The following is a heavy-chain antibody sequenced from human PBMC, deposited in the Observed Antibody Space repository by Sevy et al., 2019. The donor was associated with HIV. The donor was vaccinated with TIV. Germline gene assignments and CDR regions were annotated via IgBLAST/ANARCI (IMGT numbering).Heavy chain of an antibody. Sequence: LSLTCTVSGGSISSGDYYWSWIRQPPGKGLEWIGYIYYSGGTYYNPSLKSRVTISVDTSKNQFSLKLSTVTAADTAAYYCAREGSYGHHRGYWGQGTLVTVSS. V-gene: IGHV4-30-4*01. CDR3: AREGSYGHHRGY. D-gene: IGHD5-18*01. J-gene: IGHJ4*02. CDR2: IYYSGGT. CDR1: GGSISSGDYY.